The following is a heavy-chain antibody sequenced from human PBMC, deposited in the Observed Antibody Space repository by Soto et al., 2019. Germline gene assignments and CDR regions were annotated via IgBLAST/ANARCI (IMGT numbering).Heavy chain of an antibody. J-gene: IGHJ6*03. CDR1: GFTFSSYS. V-gene: IGHV3-21*01. Sequence: LRLSCAASGFTFSSYSMNWVRQAPGKGLEWVSSISSSSSYIYYADSVKGRFTISRDNAKNSLYLQMNSLRAEDTAVYYCATWRGYDPYYYYYYMDVWGKGTTVTVSS. D-gene: IGHD5-12*01. CDR3: ATWRGYDPYYYYYYMDV. CDR2: ISSSSSYI.